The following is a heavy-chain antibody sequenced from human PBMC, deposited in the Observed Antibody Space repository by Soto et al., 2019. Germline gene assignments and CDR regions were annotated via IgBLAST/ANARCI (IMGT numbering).Heavy chain of an antibody. CDR3: VRDPYYDFRVY. V-gene: IGHV3-48*02. CDR2: VSSSSSTI. J-gene: IGHJ4*02. CDR1: GFTFSNYN. Sequence: EVKLVESGGGLVQPGGSLRLSCAASGFTFSNYNMNWVHQAPGKGLEWVSYVSSSSSTIYYADSVKGRFTISRDNAKNSLYLQMNGLRDEDTAVYYCVRDPYYDFRVYWGQGTLVTVSS. D-gene: IGHD3-3*01.